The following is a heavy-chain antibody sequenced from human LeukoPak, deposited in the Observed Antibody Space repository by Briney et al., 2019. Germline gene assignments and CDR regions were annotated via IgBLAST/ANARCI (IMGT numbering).Heavy chain of an antibody. CDR1: GFTVSSNY. J-gene: IGHJ3*02. CDR3: AKGISRTGGFDI. D-gene: IGHD2-15*01. V-gene: IGHV3-53*05. CDR2: IYSGGST. Sequence: GGSLRLSCAASGFTVSSNYMSWVRQAPGKGLEWVSVIYSGGSTYYADSVKGRFTISRDNSKKTLYLQMNSLRAEDTAVYYCAKGISRTGGFDIWGQGTMVTVPS.